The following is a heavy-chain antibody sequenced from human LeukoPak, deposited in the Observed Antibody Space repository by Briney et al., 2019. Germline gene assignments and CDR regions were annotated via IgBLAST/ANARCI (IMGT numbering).Heavy chain of an antibody. V-gene: IGHV3-7*02. CDR1: GFTFSSSW. CDR2: IKGDGSEK. Sequence: GGSLRLSCAASGFTFSSSWMSWVRQAPGKGLEWVAIIKGDGSEKYYVDSVKGRFTISRDNAKNSLYLQMNSLRAEDTSVYYCARVLVGGTNWFDPWGQGTLVTVSS. J-gene: IGHJ5*02. D-gene: IGHD1-26*01. CDR3: ARVLVGGTNWFDP.